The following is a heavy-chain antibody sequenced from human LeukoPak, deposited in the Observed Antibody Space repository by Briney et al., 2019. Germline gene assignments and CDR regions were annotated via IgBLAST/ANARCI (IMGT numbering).Heavy chain of an antibody. CDR2: ILTDGNNR. J-gene: IGHJ4*02. V-gene: IGHV3-30-3*01. D-gene: IGHD4-17*01. CDR1: GFTFGKYS. Sequence: PGRSLRLSCVASGFTFGKYSMHWVRQAPGKGLEWVSSILTDGNNRHHADSVKGRFTISRDNSENTLYLQMNSLRPEDTAIYYCARDSLRGDYESPTGYWGQGTLVSVSS. CDR3: ARDSLRGDYESPTGY.